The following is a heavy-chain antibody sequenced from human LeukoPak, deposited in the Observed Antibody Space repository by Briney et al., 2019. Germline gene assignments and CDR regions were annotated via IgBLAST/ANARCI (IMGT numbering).Heavy chain of an antibody. CDR3: AKAGGSSWYDA. D-gene: IGHD6-13*01. CDR2: ISASGGRT. Sequence: GGPLELSCAASGLTFISYDMSWVRQAPGKGLEWVSAISASGGRTYYADSVKGRFTISRDNSKNTMYQQMNSLRAEDTAVYYCAKAGGSSWYDAWGQGILVTVSS. V-gene: IGHV3-23*01. CDR1: GLTFISYD. J-gene: IGHJ5*02.